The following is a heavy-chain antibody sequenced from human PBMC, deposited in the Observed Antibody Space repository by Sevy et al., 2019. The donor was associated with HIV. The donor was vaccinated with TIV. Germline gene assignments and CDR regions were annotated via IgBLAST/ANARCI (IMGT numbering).Heavy chain of an antibody. J-gene: IGHJ6*02. Sequence: SETLSLTCTVSGGSISSGDYYWSWIRQPPGKGLEWIGYIYYSGSTYYNPSLKSRVTISVDTSKNQFSLKLSSVTAADTAVYYCARGRANYYDSSGDFEHYGMDVWGHGTTVTVSS. V-gene: IGHV4-30-4*01. D-gene: IGHD3-22*01. CDR1: GGSISSGDYY. CDR2: IYYSGST. CDR3: ARGRANYYDSSGDFEHYGMDV.